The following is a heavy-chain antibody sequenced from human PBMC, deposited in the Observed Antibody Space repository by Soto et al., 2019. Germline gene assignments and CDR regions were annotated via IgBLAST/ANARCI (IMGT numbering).Heavy chain of an antibody. D-gene: IGHD2-8*01. Sequence: GASVKVSCKASGYTITRYGISWVRQAPGQGLEWMGWISGYNGDTNYAQKFQGRVTMTVDTSTTTAFMELTSLTSDDRAVYYCAKNGQPPYYYYGMDVWGQGTTVTVSS. CDR2: ISGYNGDT. J-gene: IGHJ6*02. CDR3: AKNGQPPYYYYGMDV. CDR1: GYTITRYG. V-gene: IGHV1-18*01.